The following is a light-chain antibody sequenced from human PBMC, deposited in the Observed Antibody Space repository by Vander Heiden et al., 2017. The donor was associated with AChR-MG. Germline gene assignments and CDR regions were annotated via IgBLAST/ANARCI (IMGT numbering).Light chain of an antibody. V-gene: IGKV1-39*01. CDR2: AAS. J-gene: IGKJ1*01. Sequence: DMQMTQSPSSLSASVGDSVTITCRASQSIDNYLNWYQPKPAKAPELLIYAASNLESGVPSRFSGCGSGTDFTLTIRSLQPEDFASYYCQQSYSTWSFGQGTKVDIK. CDR3: QQSYSTWS. CDR1: QSIDNY.